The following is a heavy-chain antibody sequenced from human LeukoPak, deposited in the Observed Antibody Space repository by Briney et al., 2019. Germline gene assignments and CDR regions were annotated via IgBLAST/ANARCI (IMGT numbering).Heavy chain of an antibody. CDR2: IYYSGST. Sequence: SETLSLTCTVSGGSISSYYWSWIRQPPGKGLEWIGYIYYSGSTNYNPSLKSRVTISVDTSKNQFSLKLSSVTAADTAVYYCARVMKGDIVATINWFDPWGQGTLVTVSS. V-gene: IGHV4-59*08. CDR1: GGSISSYY. J-gene: IGHJ5*02. CDR3: ARVMKGDIVATINWFDP. D-gene: IGHD5-12*01.